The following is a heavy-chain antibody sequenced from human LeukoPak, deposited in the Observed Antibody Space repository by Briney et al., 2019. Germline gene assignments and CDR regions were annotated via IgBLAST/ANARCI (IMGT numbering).Heavy chain of an antibody. CDR3: ARCGPRIARSWNYYYYMDV. D-gene: IGHD6-13*01. Sequence: GASVKVSCKASGYTFTSYDINWVRQATGQGLEWMGWMNPNSGNTGYAQKFQGRVTMTTDTSTSTAYMELRSLRSDDTAVYYCARCGPRIARSWNYYYYMDVWGKGTTVTVSS. CDR1: GYTFTSYD. CDR2: MNPNSGNT. J-gene: IGHJ6*03. V-gene: IGHV1-8*01.